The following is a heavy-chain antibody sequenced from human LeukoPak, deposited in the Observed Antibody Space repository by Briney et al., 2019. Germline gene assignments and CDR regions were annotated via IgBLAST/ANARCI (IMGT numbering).Heavy chain of an antibody. CDR2: IIPIFGTA. V-gene: IGHV1-69*01. CDR1: GGTFSSYA. D-gene: IGHD1-7*01. J-gene: IGHJ6*03. Sequence: ASVKVSCKASGGTFSSYAISWVRQARGQGLEWMGGIIPIFGTANYAQKFQGRVTITADESTSTAYMELSSLRSEDTAVYYCSGTGTTNDYYYMDVWGKGTTVTVSS. CDR3: SGTGTTNDYYYMDV.